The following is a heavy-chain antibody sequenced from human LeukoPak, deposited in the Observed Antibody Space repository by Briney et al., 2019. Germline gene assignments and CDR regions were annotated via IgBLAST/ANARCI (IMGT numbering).Heavy chain of an antibody. CDR2: IYHSGST. J-gene: IGHJ4*02. CDR3: ARTLGDYGSGSYYNH. Sequence: SETLSLTCTVSGYSISSGYYWGWIRQPPGKGLEWIGSIYHSGSTYYNPSLKSRVTISVDTSKNQFSLKLSSVTAADTAVYYCARTLGDYGSGSYYNHWGQGTLVTVSS. CDR1: GYSISSGYY. V-gene: IGHV4-38-2*02. D-gene: IGHD3-10*01.